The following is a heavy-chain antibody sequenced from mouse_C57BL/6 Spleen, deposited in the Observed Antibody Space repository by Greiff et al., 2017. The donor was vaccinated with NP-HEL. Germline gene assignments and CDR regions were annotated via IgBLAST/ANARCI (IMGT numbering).Heavy chain of an antibody. CDR3: TTWVTTVVAPFDY. J-gene: IGHJ2*01. V-gene: IGHV14-4*01. CDR2: FDPENGDT. CDR1: GFNIKDDY. D-gene: IGHD1-1*01. Sequence: EVQLQQSGAELVRPGASVKLSCTASGFNIKDDYMHLVKQRPEQGLEWIGWFDPENGDTEYALKFQGKVTITADTSSNTAYLQLSSLTSEDTAVYYCTTWVTTVVAPFDYWGQGTTLTVSS.